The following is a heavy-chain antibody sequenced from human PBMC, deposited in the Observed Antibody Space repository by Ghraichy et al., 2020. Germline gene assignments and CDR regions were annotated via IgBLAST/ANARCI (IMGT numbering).Heavy chain of an antibody. CDR3: ARDRYGGRLYYYYGMDV. V-gene: IGHV4-61*01. CDR2: IYYSGST. Sequence: SETLSLTCTVSGGSVSSGSYYWSWIRQPPGKGLEWIGYIYYSGSTNYNPSLKSRVTISVDTSKNQFSLKLSSVTAADTAVYYCARDRYGGRLYYYYGMDVWGQGTTVTVSS. CDR1: GGSVSSGSYY. D-gene: IGHD4-23*01. J-gene: IGHJ6*02.